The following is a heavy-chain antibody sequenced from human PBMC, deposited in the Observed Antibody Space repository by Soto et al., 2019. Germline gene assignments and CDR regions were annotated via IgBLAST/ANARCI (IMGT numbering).Heavy chain of an antibody. CDR2: ISSSGSTI. Sequence: GGSLRLSCAASGFTFSSYEMNWVRQAPGKGLEWVSYISSSGSTIYYADSVKGRFTISRDNAKNSLYLQMNSLRAEDTAVYYCARADLGSYENPPLDYWGQGTLVTVSS. CDR1: GFTFSSYE. J-gene: IGHJ4*02. D-gene: IGHD1-26*01. CDR3: ARADLGSYENPPLDY. V-gene: IGHV3-48*03.